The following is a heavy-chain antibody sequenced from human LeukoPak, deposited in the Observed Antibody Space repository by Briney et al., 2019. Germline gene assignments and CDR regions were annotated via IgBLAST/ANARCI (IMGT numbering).Heavy chain of an antibody. D-gene: IGHD1-26*01. V-gene: IGHV1-69*13. J-gene: IGHJ4*02. CDR2: IIPIFGTA. CDR1: GGTFSSYA. CDR3: AKSVSWEPLLHFDY. Sequence: SVKVSCKASGGTFSSYAISWVRPAPGQGLEWMGGIIPIFGTANYAQKFQGRVTITADESTSTAYMELSSLRAEDTAVYYCAKSVSWEPLLHFDYWGQGTLVTVSS.